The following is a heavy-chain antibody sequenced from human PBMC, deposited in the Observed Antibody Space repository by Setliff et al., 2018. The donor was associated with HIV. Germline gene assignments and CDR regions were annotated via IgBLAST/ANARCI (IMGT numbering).Heavy chain of an antibody. CDR3: ARXLXXXXXXXYXXXN. CDR2: IYPXXSDT. V-gene: IGHV5-51*01. J-gene: IGHJ4*02. CDR1: GYSFTNYW. Sequence: GESLKISCKGSGYSFTNYWIGWVRQMPGKGLEWVGIIYPXXSDTRYSPSFQXQVXLSVEKSINTAXXXWNSLKASXXXXXXXARXLXXXXXXXYXXXNWGQGT.